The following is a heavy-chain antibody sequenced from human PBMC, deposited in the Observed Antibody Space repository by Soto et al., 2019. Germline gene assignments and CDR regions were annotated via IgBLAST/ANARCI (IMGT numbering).Heavy chain of an antibody. D-gene: IGHD5-12*01. CDR3: ARVTRSIVATMTGYYYMDV. V-gene: IGHV4-34*01. J-gene: IGHJ6*03. CDR1: GGSFSGYY. CDR2: INHSGSA. Sequence: SETPSLTCAVYGGSFSGYYWSWIRQPPGKGLEWIGEINHSGSANYNPSLKSRVTISVDTSKNQFSLKLSSVTAADTAVYYCARVTRSIVATMTGYYYMDVWGKGTTVTVSS.